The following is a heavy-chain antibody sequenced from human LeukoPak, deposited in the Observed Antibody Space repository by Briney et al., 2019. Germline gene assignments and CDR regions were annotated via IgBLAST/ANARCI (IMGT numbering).Heavy chain of an antibody. D-gene: IGHD3-10*01. Sequence: GGSLRLSCAASGFTISSYSMNWVRQAPGKGLEWVSSISSSSSYIYYADSVKGRFTISRDNAKNSLYLQMNSLRAEDTAVYYCARDWVSGGAFDIWGQGTMVTVSS. J-gene: IGHJ3*02. V-gene: IGHV3-21*01. CDR2: ISSSSSYI. CDR1: GFTISSYS. CDR3: ARDWVSGGAFDI.